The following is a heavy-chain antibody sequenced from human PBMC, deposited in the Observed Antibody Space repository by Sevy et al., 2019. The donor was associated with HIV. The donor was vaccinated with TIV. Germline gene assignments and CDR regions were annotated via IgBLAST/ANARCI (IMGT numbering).Heavy chain of an antibody. J-gene: IGHJ4*01. CDR1: GFRFGSQA. CDR3: AKDVPDQSWYDDFWSGSPCFDY. Sequence: GGSLRLSCVGSGFRFGSQAMSWVRQAPGKGLEWVSGMSGRGDSRGYAHSVKGRFTISRDNSKNTVYLQMNSLTAEDTALYYCAKDVPDQSWYDDFWSGSPCFDYWGRGSLVTVSS. V-gene: IGHV3-23*01. CDR2: MSGRGDSR. D-gene: IGHD3-3*01.